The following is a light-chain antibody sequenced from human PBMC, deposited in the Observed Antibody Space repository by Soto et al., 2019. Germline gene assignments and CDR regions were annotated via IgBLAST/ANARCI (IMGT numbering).Light chain of an antibody. CDR1: HHISSY. CDR2: AAA. V-gene: IGKV1-39*01. CDR3: QQSYSTPLT. Sequence: DIQLTQSPCSLAPSVEATAPITCRASHHISSYSNWYQQKPAKAPTLLIYAAASLQSGVPSRFSGSGSGTDFTLTISSLQPEDFATYYCQQSYSTPLTFGGGTKVDIK. J-gene: IGKJ4*01.